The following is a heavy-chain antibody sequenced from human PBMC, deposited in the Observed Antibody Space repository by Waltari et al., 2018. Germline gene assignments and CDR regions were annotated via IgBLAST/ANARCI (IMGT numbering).Heavy chain of an antibody. V-gene: IGHV1-18*01. D-gene: IGHD1-1*01. CDR2: NSAYNGNA. Sequence: QVQLVQSGAEVKKPGSSVKVSCKAPGYTFPSYGISWVRQAPGQGLEWMGGNSAYNGNANYGQKLQGSVTMTTDTSTSTAYMELGSLGSDGTAGDYCARMGWNDVGYWGQGTLVTVSS. J-gene: IGHJ4*02. CDR3: ARMGWNDVGY. CDR1: GYTFPSYG.